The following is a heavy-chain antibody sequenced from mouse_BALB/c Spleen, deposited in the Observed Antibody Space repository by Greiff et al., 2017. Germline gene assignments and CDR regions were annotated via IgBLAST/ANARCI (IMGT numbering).Heavy chain of an antibody. CDR2: ISSGGST. D-gene: IGHD2-1*01. CDR3: ATTDYYGNYAAWFAY. Sequence: EVKLMESGGGLVKPGGSLKLSCAASGFTFSSYAMSWVRQTPEKRLEWVASISSGGSTYYPDSVKGRFTISRDNARNILYLQMSSLRSEDTAMYYCATTDYYGNYAAWFAYWGQGTLVTVSA. V-gene: IGHV5-6-5*01. CDR1: GFTFSSYA. J-gene: IGHJ3*01.